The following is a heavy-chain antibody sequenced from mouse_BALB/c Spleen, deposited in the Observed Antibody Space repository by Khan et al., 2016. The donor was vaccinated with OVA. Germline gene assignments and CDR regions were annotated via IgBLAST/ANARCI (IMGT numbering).Heavy chain of an antibody. CDR3: ARSSLLYYDYDGYAMDD. J-gene: IGHJ4*01. CDR2: ISYSGST. D-gene: IGHD2-4*01. CDR1: GDSITSGY. Sequence: EVQLQESGPSLVKPSQTLSLTCSVTGDSITSGYWNWIRKFPGNKLEYMGYISYSGSTYYNPSLKSRISITRDTSKNQCYLQLKSVTTEDTATYYCARSSLLYYDYDGYAMDDWGKGTSVTVSS. V-gene: IGHV3-8*02.